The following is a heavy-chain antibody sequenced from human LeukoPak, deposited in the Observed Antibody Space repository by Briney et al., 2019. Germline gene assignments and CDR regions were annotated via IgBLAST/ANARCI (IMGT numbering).Heavy chain of an antibody. J-gene: IGHJ5*02. Sequence: ASVKVSCKASGYTFTSYYMHWVRQAPGQGLEWMGIINPSGGSTSYAQKFQGRVTMTRDMSTSTVYMELSSLRSEDTAVYYCARGHYKIAAAGSGWFDPWGQGTLVTVSS. V-gene: IGHV1-46*01. D-gene: IGHD6-13*01. CDR3: ARGHYKIAAAGSGWFDP. CDR2: INPSGGST. CDR1: GYTFTSYY.